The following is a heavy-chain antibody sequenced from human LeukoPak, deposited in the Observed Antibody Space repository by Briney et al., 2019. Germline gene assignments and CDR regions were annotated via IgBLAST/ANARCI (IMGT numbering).Heavy chain of an antibody. J-gene: IGHJ4*02. CDR1: GGSFSSHY. CDR3: ARGSPSGASFFSF. CDR2: IYTSGAT. D-gene: IGHD1-26*01. Sequence: SETLSLTCTVSGGSFSSHYWTWIRQSARKGLEWLGRIYTSGATHFNPSFESRLSMSVDTSKAQFSLKLTSVTAADTAVYYCARGSPSGASFFSFWGQGTLVTVSS. V-gene: IGHV4-4*07.